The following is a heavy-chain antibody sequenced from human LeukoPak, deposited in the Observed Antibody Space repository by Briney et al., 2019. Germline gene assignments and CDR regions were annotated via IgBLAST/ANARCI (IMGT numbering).Heavy chain of an antibody. D-gene: IGHD3-10*01. Sequence: EASETLSLTCAVYGGSFSGYYWSWIRQPPGKGLEWIGDINHSGSTNYNPSLKSRVTISVDTSKNQFSLKLSSVTPADTAVYYCARSSTVRGVTPRFLYWGQGTLVTVSS. CDR1: GGSFSGYY. V-gene: IGHV4-34*01. CDR2: INHSGST. J-gene: IGHJ4*02. CDR3: ARSSTVRGVTPRFLY.